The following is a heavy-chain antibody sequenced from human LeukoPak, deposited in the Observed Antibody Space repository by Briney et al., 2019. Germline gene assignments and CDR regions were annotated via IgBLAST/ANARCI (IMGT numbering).Heavy chain of an antibody. CDR2: IRYNGNNQ. V-gene: IGHV3-30*02. D-gene: IGHD3-10*01. CDR3: AKDSAFYYIDV. CDR1: GYTFTGYY. J-gene: IGHJ6*03. Sequence: SCKASGYTFTGYYMHWVRQAPGKGLEWVAFIRYNGNNQYYADSVKGRFTISRDNSKNTLYLQMNSLKGDDTAVYYCAKDSAFYYIDVWGKGTTVIISS.